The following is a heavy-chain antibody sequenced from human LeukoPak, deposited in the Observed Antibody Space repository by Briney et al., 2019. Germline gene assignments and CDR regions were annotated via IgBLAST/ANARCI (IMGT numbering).Heavy chain of an antibody. V-gene: IGHV4-59*01. CDR2: IYYSGST. D-gene: IGHD6-19*01. J-gene: IGHJ6*02. CDR3: ARDLGIAVAGLYYYYGMDV. Sequence: PSETLSLTCTVSGGSISSYYWSWIRQPPGKGLEWIGYIYYSGSTNYNPSLKSRVTISVDTSKNQFSLKLSSVTAADTAVYYCARDLGIAVAGLYYYYGMDVWGQGTTVTVSS. CDR1: GGSISSYY.